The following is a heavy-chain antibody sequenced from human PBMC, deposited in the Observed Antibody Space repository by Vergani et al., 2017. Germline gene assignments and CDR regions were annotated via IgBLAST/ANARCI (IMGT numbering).Heavy chain of an antibody. Sequence: EKQLVQSGSEPKKPGESLKISCQAFGYIFSNFWIGWVRQRPGRGLEWMGIIYPGDSEVKSNPTFRGQVIFSVDTSVNTAYLQWRSLQASDTATYFCASGGHGSENGGALQLWGQGTNITVSS. J-gene: IGHJ3*01. CDR3: ASGGHGSENGGALQL. CDR1: GYIFSNFW. CDR2: IYPGDSEV. V-gene: IGHV5-51*01. D-gene: IGHD3-10*01.